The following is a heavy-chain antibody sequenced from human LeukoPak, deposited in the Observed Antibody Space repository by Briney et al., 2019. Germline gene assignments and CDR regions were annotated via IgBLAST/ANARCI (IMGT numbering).Heavy chain of an antibody. CDR3: THGSNRYDSADFDR. CDR1: GFSFNNAW. CDR2: IYRNTDGGKI. J-gene: IGHJ4*02. Sequence: PGGSLRLSCAASGFSFNNAWMNWVRQAPGKGLEWVGRIYRNTDGGKIEYAAPVQGRFTISRDDSNNMLFLQMNNLQVEDTAVYHCTHGSNRYDSADFDRWGQGTLVTVSS. D-gene: IGHD3-22*01. V-gene: IGHV3-15*01.